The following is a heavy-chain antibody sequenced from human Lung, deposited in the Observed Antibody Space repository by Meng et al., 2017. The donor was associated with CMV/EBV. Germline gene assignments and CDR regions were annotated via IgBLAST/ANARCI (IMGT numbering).Heavy chain of an antibody. V-gene: IGHV3-7*01. Sequence: GEXXTISCAASGFTLSSYWMSWVRQAPGKGLEWVANIKEDGSEKYYVDSVKGRFTISRDNAKNSLYVQMNSLRGEDTAVYYCARAYRASDYGGKGTLVTVSS. J-gene: IGHJ4*02. D-gene: IGHD1-26*01. CDR1: GFTLSSYW. CDR2: IKEDGSEK. CDR3: ARAYRASDY.